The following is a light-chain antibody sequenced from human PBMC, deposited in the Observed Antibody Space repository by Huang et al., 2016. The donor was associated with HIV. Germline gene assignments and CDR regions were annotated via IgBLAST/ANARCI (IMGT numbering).Light chain of an antibody. V-gene: IGKV1-39*01. J-gene: IGKJ1*01. CDR3: QQSFSTPRT. CDR2: AAS. Sequence: DIQMTQSPSSLSASVGDRITITCRASQTISSYVNWYQQKPGKAPKLLIYAASSLQSGVPSRVSGSGSGTDFTLTISSLQREEFATYYCQQSFSTPRTFGQGTKVEIK. CDR1: QTISSY.